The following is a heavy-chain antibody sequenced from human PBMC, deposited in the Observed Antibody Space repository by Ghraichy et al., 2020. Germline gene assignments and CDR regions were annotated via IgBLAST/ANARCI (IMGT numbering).Heavy chain of an antibody. CDR2: FDLEEGET. Sequence: ASVKVSCKISGYTLTAPFTHWLRLSRGKVVEWMGGFDLEEGETIYAQKFQGRVTMTAETSTDTAYMELSSLRSEDTDVYYCATLGVGSGWYSLDRQFDYWGQGSLFNGSS. CDR1: GYTLTAPF. CDR3: ATLGVGSGWYSLDRQFDY. D-gene: IGHD6-19*01. V-gene: IGHV1-24*01. J-gene: IGHJ4*02.